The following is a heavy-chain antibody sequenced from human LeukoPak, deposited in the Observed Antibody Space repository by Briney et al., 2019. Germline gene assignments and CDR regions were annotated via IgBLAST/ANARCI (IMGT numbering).Heavy chain of an antibody. J-gene: IGHJ4*02. V-gene: IGHV3-48*03. Sequence: GGSLRLSCAASGFTFSSYEMNWVRQAPGKGLEWVSYISSSGSTIYYADSVKGRFTISRDNANNSVFLQINSLRAEDTAVYYCTRGSGWYTGFDYWGQGSLVAVSS. CDR1: GFTFSSYE. CDR3: TRGSGWYTGFDY. CDR2: ISSSGSTI. D-gene: IGHD6-19*01.